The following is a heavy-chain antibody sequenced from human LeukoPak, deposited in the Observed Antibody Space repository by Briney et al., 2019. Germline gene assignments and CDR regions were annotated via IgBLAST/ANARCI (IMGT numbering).Heavy chain of an antibody. CDR1: GGPISGHY. CDR2: IYMTGST. D-gene: IGHD3-10*01. V-gene: IGHV4-4*07. J-gene: IGHJ5*02. CDR3: ARVALFGSGSYYWFDP. Sequence: SETLSLTCTVSGGPISGHYWSWIRQPAGKGLEWIGRIYMTGSTNYNPSLKGRVTMSVDMSKNQFSLKLSSVTAADTAVYFCARVALFGSGSYYWFDPWGQGTLVTVSS.